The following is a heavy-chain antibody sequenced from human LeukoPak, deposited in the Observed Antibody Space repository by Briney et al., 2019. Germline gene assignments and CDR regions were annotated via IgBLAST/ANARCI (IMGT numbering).Heavy chain of an antibody. J-gene: IGHJ6*03. D-gene: IGHD3-22*01. V-gene: IGHV4-59*01. CDR2: ISYSGST. Sequence: SETLSLTCTVSGDSLSPYYWGWIRQPPGRGLEWLGYISYSGSTNYNPSLKSRVTFSVDTSKNQFSLKLSSVTAADTAVYYCTRGSIAYCYMDVWGKGTTVTIPS. CDR3: TRGSIAYCYMDV. CDR1: GDSLSPYY.